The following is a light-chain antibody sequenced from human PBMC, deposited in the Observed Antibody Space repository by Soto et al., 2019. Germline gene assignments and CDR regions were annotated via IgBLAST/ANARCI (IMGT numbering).Light chain of an antibody. V-gene: IGLV1-40*01. J-gene: IGLJ2*01. CDR3: QSYDSSLKVV. CDR2: GNS. CDR1: SSNIGAGYD. Sequence: VLTQPPSVSGAPGQRVTISCTGSSSNIGAGYDVHWYQQLPGTAPKLLIYGNSNRPSGVPDRFSGSKSGTSASLAITGLQAEDEADYYCQSYDSSLKVVFGGGTKLTVL.